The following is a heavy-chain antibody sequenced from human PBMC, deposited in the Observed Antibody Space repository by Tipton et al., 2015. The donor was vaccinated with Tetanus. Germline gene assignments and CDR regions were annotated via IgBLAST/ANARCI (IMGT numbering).Heavy chain of an antibody. D-gene: IGHD3-10*01. CDR2: ISGTGVNI. CDR1: GFVFTNYI. CDR3: ASHYGSGSDDAFDI. J-gene: IGHJ3*02. Sequence: SLRLSCAASGGGYGFVFTNYIMNWVRQAPGKGLEWVSSISGTGVNIYYADSVRGRFTISRDNSKNSLYLQMNSLRAEDTAVYYCASHYGSGSDDAFDIWGQGTMVTVSS. V-gene: IGHV3-21*04.